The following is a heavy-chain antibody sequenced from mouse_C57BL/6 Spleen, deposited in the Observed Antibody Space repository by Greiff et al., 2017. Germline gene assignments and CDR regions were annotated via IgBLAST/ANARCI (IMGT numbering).Heavy chain of an antibody. V-gene: IGHV3-6*01. J-gene: IGHJ3*01. D-gene: IGHD2-5*01. CDR1: GYSITSGYY. Sequence: EVQLKESGPGLVKPSQSLSLTCSVTGYSITSGYYWNWIRQFPGNKLEWMGYISYDGSNNYNPSLKNRISITRDTSKNQFFLKLNSVTTEDTATYYCARGHSNYGFAYWGQGTLVTVSA. CDR3: ARGHSNYGFAY. CDR2: ISYDGSN.